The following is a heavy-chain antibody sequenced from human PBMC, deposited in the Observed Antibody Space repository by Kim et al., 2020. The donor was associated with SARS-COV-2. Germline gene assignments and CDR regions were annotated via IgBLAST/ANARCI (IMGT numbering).Heavy chain of an antibody. J-gene: IGHJ4*01. Sequence: GGSLRLSCAVSGFTFSDYSMDWVRQAPGKGLEWVGPTRNRANSYSSEYAASVKVRFTISKSDSKNSFYLHMNSLRTEDTPVYSCVRIYSVYPRVSYPFD. V-gene: IGHV3-72*01. D-gene: IGHD2-21*01. CDR2: TRNRANSYSS. CDR3: VRIYSVYPRVSYPFD. CDR1: GFTFSDYS.